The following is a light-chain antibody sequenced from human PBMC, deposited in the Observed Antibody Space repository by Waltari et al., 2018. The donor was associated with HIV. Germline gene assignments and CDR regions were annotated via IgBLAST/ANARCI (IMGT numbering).Light chain of an antibody. Sequence: NFMLTQPHSVSESPGKTVTISCTRSSGSIASNYVQWYQQRPGSSTTTVIYEDNQRPSGVPDRFSGSIDSSSNAASLTISGLKTEDEADYYCQSYDSSNHWVVGGGTKLTVL. V-gene: IGLV6-57*01. CDR1: SGSIASNY. CDR3: QSYDSSNHWV. CDR2: EDN. J-gene: IGLJ3*02.